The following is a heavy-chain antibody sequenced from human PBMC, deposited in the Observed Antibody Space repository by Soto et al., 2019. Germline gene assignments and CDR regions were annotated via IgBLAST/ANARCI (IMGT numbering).Heavy chain of an antibody. CDR1: GFTFSSYG. CDR3: AKAERALGTTFDY. V-gene: IGHV3-30*18. CDR2: ISYDGSNK. Sequence: GGSLRLSCAASGFTFSSYGMHWVRQAPGKGLEWVAVISYDGSNKYYADSVKGRFTISRDNSKNTLYLQMNSLRAEDTAVYYCAKAERALGTTFDYWGQGTLVTVSS. J-gene: IGHJ4*02. D-gene: IGHD1-1*01.